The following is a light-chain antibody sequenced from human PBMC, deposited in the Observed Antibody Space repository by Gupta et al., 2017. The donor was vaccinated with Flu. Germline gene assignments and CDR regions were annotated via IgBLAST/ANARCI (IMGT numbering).Light chain of an antibody. CDR2: QVS. Sequence: ISCRSNQGLVYSDGNTYLHWFQQRPGQSPRRLIYQVSYRDSGVPDRFSGSGSGTDFTLKISRVEAEDVGIYFCMQGAHWPWAFGQGTTVEIK. V-gene: IGKV2-30*01. CDR1: QGLVYSDGNTY. CDR3: MQGAHWPWA. J-gene: IGKJ1*01.